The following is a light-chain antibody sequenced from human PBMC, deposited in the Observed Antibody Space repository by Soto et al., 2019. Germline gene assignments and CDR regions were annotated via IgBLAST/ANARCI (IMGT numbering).Light chain of an antibody. Sequence: IVLTQYPAPLSLSHGARATLSCRASQSVSNYLAWYQQKPGQAPRLLIYDASNRATGIPARFSGSGSGTDFTLTISSLEPEDFAVYYCQQRSNWSPLTFGQGTRLEIK. V-gene: IGKV3-11*01. CDR1: QSVSNY. CDR2: DAS. CDR3: QQRSNWSPLT. J-gene: IGKJ5*01.